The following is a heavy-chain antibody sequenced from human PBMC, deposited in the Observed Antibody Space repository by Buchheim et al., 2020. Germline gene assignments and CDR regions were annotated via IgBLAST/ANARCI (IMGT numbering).Heavy chain of an antibody. Sequence: QVQLVQSGAEVKKPGASVKVSCKASGYTFTSYYIHWVRQAPGQGLEWMGIINPSGGSTSYAQKFQGRVTMTRDTSTSTVYMELSSLRSEDTAVYYCAREDPPQYCSGGSCYRYYYYYGMDVWGQGTT. D-gene: IGHD2-15*01. J-gene: IGHJ6*02. CDR3: AREDPPQYCSGGSCYRYYYYYGMDV. CDR1: GYTFTSYY. V-gene: IGHV1-46*01. CDR2: INPSGGST.